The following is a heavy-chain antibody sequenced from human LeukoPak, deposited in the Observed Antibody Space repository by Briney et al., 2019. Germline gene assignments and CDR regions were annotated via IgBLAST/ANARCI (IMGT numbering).Heavy chain of an antibody. Sequence: SVNVSCKASGGTFSKYALSWVRQAPGQGLEWMGAIIPFLDTSNYPPKFQDRVTITTDESTSTAYMDLSSLRSDDTAVYYCARAQAGNYDWPLDLWGQGTLVTVPS. V-gene: IGHV1-69*05. CDR2: IIPFLDTS. CDR3: ARAQAGNYDWPLDL. D-gene: IGHD5-12*01. CDR1: GGTFSKYA. J-gene: IGHJ5*02.